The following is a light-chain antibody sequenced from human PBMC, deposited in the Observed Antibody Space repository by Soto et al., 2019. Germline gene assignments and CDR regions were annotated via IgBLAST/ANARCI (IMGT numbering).Light chain of an antibody. CDR3: PTGATGPDWV. CDR1: SGHSSYT. Sequence: QLVLTQSPSASASLGASVKLTCTLSSGHSSYTIVWHQQQPDKGPRYLMNLDSDGSHSKGDGIPDRFSGSSSGAERYLTISSPKSEGEAHYYCPTGATGPDWVFGGGTKVTVL. V-gene: IGLV4-69*01. J-gene: IGLJ3*02. CDR2: LDSDGSH.